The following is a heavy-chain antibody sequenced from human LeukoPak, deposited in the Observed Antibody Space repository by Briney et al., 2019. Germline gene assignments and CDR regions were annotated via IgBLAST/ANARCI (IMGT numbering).Heavy chain of an antibody. CDR2: INPNSGGT. D-gene: IGHD3-22*01. CDR1: GYTFTGYC. Sequence: ASVKVSCKASGYTFTGYCMHWVRQAPGQGLEWMGRINPNSGGTNYAQKFQGRVTMTRDTSISTAYMELSRLRSDDTAVYYCARDYYDSSGYYYVLNYFDYWGQGTLVTVSS. CDR3: ARDYYDSSGYYYVLNYFDY. J-gene: IGHJ4*02. V-gene: IGHV1-2*06.